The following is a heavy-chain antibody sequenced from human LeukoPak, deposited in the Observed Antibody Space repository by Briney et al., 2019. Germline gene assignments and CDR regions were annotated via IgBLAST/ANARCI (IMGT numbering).Heavy chain of an antibody. Sequence: ASVKVSCKASGYTFTSYGISWVRQAPGQGLEWMGWISAYNGNTNYAQKLQGRVTMTTDTSTSTAYMELRSLRSDDTAVYYCGRFLEWLSRRAIDYWGQGTLVTVSS. J-gene: IGHJ4*02. CDR3: GRFLEWLSRRAIDY. CDR1: GYTFTSYG. CDR2: ISAYNGNT. V-gene: IGHV1-18*01. D-gene: IGHD3-3*01.